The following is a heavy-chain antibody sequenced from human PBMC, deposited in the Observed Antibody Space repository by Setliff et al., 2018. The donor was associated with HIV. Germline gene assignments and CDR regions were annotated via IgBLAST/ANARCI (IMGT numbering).Heavy chain of an antibody. CDR1: GGSTSSSSNY. V-gene: IGHV4-39*07. J-gene: IGHJ3*02. CDR2: MHYSGTT. Sequence: SETLSLTCTISGGSTSSSSNYWGWIRQPPGKGLEWIGNMHYSGTTYYNASLKSRVMISVDTSKNQFSLKLSSMTAADTALYYCAREVDNPRDAFDIWAQGTMVTVSS. CDR3: AREVDNPRDAFDI.